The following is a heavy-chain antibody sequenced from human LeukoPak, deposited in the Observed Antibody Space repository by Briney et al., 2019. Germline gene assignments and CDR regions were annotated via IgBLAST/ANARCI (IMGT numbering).Heavy chain of an antibody. Sequence: ASVKVSCKAYGYTFTSYGISWVRQAPGQGLEWMGWISDYNGNTNYAQKLQGRVTMTTDTSTSTAYMELRSLRSDDTAVYYCARSLEYASGDPPGYWGQGTLVTVSS. CDR3: ARSLEYASGDPPGY. V-gene: IGHV1-18*01. CDR1: GYTFTSYG. CDR2: ISDYNGNT. D-gene: IGHD4-17*01. J-gene: IGHJ4*02.